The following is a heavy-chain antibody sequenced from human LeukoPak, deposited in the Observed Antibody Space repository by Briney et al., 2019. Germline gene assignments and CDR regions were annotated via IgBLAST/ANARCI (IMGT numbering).Heavy chain of an antibody. CDR2: FDPEDGET. D-gene: IGHD6-13*01. CDR1: GYTLTELS. V-gene: IGHV1-24*01. J-gene: IGHJ5*02. Sequence: ASVKVSCKVSGYTLTELSMHWVRQAPGKGLEWMGGFDPEDGETIYAQKFQGRVTMTEDTSTDTAYMELSSLRSEETAVYYCATGPAAAGTFWFDPWGQGTLVTVSS. CDR3: ATGPAAAGTFWFDP.